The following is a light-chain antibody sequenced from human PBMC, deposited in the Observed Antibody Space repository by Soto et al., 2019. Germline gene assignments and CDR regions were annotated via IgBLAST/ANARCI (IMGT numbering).Light chain of an antibody. V-gene: IGKV1-39*01. CDR2: AAS. CDR3: QQSYSTPPIT. Sequence: IQLTQSPSSLSASVGDRVTITCRASQDISSYLGWYQQKPGKAPKLLIYAASTLQRGVPSRFSGSGSGTDFTLTISSLQPEDFATYYCQQSYSTPPITFGQGTRLEIK. CDR1: QDISSY. J-gene: IGKJ5*01.